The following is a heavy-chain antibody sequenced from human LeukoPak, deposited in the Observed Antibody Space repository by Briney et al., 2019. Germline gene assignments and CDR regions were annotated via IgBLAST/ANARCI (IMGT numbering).Heavy chain of an antibody. CDR3: AGGGGNYKIAGP. J-gene: IGHJ5*02. V-gene: IGHV4-59*01. Sequence: PSETLSLTCTVSGGSITSYYWSWIRQPPGKGLEWIGYIYYSGSTNYNPSLKSRVTISVDTSKNQFTLKLESVTAADTAVYYCAGGGGNYKIAGPWGQGALVTVSS. CDR2: IYYSGST. D-gene: IGHD3-10*01. CDR1: GGSITSYY.